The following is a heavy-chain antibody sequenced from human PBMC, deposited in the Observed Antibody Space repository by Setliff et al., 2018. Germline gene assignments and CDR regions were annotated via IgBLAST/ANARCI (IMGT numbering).Heavy chain of an antibody. CDR3: ARESALRGYYYDSSGNDY. V-gene: IGHV1-69*06. CDR2: IIPIFGTA. J-gene: IGHJ4*02. CDR1: GGTFSSYG. Sequence: ASVKVSCKASGGTFSSYGISWVRQAPGQGLEWMGGIIPIFGTAIYAQKFQGRVTITADTSTSTAYMELRSLRSDDTAVYYCARESALRGYYYDSSGNDYWGQGTLVTVSS. D-gene: IGHD3-22*01.